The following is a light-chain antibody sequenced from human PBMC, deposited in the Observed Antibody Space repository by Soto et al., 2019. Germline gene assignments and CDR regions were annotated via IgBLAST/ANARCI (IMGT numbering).Light chain of an antibody. Sequence: QSVLTQPPSVSAAPGQTVTISCSGSSSNIGHNYVSWFQQLPGTAPKLLIYENDKRPSGLPDRFSGSKSGTSATLGITGLHTGDEADYYCGTWDNSLSTGPAVFGGGTQLTVL. CDR2: END. V-gene: IGLV1-51*02. CDR3: GTWDNSLSTGPAV. J-gene: IGLJ7*01. CDR1: SSNIGHNY.